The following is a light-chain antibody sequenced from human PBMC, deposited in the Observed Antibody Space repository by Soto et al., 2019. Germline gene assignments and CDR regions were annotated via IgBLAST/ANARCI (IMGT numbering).Light chain of an antibody. V-gene: IGKV3-15*01. CDR2: GAS. CDR3: QHYNNWPPWT. Sequence: EIVLTQSPGTLSLSPGERATLSCRASQIFNSKYLAWYQQKPGQAPRLLIYGASTRATGIPARFSGSGSGTEFTLTISSLQSEDFAVYYCQHYNNWPPWTFGQGTKVEIK. CDR1: QIFNSKY. J-gene: IGKJ1*01.